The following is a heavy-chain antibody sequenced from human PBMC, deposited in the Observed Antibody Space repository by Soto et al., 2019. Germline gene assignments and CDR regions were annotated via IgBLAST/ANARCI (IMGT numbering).Heavy chain of an antibody. Sequence: VQLVQSGTEVKKPGDSLKISCEFPGYTFIRNSIAWVRQMPGRGLEWMGLIYPSDSQAKYSPSFQGQVTISVDRSTNTAYLQWNSLKASDTAMYYSGTYCTFWSAWGQGTLVIVSS. V-gene: IGHV5-51*01. D-gene: IGHD3-3*01. CDR3: GTYCTFWSA. J-gene: IGHJ5*02. CDR2: IYPSDSQA. CDR1: GYTFIRNS.